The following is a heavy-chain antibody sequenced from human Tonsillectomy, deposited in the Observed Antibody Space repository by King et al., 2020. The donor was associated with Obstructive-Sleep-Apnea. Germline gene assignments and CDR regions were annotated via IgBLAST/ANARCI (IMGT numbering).Heavy chain of an antibody. Sequence: VQLVESGGDLVQPGGSLRLSCAASGFTVSSNDMTWVRQAPGKGLEWVSVIYSGGSSDYADSVKGRFTISRDNYKNTLYLQLNSMRAEDTAVYYCAREITGTFDYWGQGTLHTVSS. CDR3: AREITGTFDY. CDR1: GFTVSSND. J-gene: IGHJ4*02. V-gene: IGHV3-66*01. D-gene: IGHD1-7*01. CDR2: IYSGGSS.